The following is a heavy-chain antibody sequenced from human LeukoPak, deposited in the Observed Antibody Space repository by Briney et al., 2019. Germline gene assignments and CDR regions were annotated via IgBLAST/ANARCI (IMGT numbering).Heavy chain of an antibody. Sequence: GGSLRLSCAASGFTFSSHCMNRVRQAPGKGLEWVSYIDEASNRIYYADSVKGRFTISRDNGKNSLYLQMNNLRDEDTAVYYCARDHRFSSDFWGQGTVVIVSS. J-gene: IGHJ4*02. CDR2: IDEASNRI. CDR3: ARDHRFSSDF. V-gene: IGHV3-48*02. CDR1: GFTFSSHC.